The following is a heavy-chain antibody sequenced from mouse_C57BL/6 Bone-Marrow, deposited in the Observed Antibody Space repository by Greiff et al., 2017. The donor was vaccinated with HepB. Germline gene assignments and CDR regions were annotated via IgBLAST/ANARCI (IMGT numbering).Heavy chain of an antibody. V-gene: IGHV3-6*01. CDR1: GYSITSGYY. CDR2: ISYDGSN. CDR3: ARDRDYYGSSPFFDD. Sequence: EVQLQESGPGLVKPSQSLSLTCSVTGYSITSGYYWNWIRQFPGNKLEWMGYISYDGSNNYNPSLKNRISITRDTSKNQFFLKLNSVTTEDTATYYCARDRDYYGSSPFFDDWGQGTTLTVSS. D-gene: IGHD1-1*01. J-gene: IGHJ2*01.